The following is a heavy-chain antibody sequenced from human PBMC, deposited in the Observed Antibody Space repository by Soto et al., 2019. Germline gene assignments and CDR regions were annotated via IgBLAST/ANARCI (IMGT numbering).Heavy chain of an antibody. J-gene: IGHJ1*01. V-gene: IGHV3-15*05. CDR3: TSHQD. CDR2: IKSKSDGGTA. CDR1: GFSFGDAW. Sequence: EVLLVEAGGGLVKPGQSLRLSCAASGFSFGDAWMSWVRQAPGKGLEWVGRIKSKSDGGTADYAAPVKGRFAISRDDSENTLFLQMAGLQIEDTAVYYCTSHQDWGQGNLVIVSS.